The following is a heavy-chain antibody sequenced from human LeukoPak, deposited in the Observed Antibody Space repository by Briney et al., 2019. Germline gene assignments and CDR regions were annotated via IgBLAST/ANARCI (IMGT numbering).Heavy chain of an antibody. J-gene: IGHJ4*02. CDR3: ARGRGYCSLSARGHCYNYFDY. D-gene: IGHD2-15*01. V-gene: IGHV4-34*01. Sequence: PSETLSLTCAVYGGSFSGYYWSWIRQPPGKGLEWIGEINHSGSTNYNPSLKSRVTISVDTSKNQFSLKLSSVTAADTAVYYCARGRGYCSLSARGHCYNYFDYWGQGTLVTVSS. CDR1: GGSFSGYY. CDR2: INHSGST.